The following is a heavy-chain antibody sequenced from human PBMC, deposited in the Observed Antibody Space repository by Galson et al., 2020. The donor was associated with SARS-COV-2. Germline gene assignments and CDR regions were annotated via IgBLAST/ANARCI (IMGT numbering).Heavy chain of an antibody. Sequence: SGPTMVTPTQTLTMTCTFSRFSLSNSGVGVGWISQPPGKALEWLALIYWDDDKRYSPSLKSRRTITKDTSKNQVVLTMTNMDPVDTATYYWAHRRVGGLRGGFDYWGQGTRVTVSS. D-gene: IGHD3-16*01. CDR3: AHRRVGGLRGGFDY. J-gene: IGHJ4*02. CDR2: IYWDDDK. CDR1: RFSLSNSGVG. V-gene: IGHV2-5*02.